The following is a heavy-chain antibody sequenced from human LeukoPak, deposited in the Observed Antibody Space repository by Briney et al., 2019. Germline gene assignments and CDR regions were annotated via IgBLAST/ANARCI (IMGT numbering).Heavy chain of an antibody. J-gene: IGHJ3*01. CDR3: ARVSCSSTSCPRRDALDV. CDR2: ICYSGST. D-gene: IGHD2-2*01. V-gene: IGHV4-59*01. Sequence: PSETLSLTCTVSGGSISYYYWSWIRQPPGKGLERIGYICYSGSTNYNPSLKSRVTISVDTSKNQFSLNLTSVTTADTAVYYCARVSCSSTSCPRRDALDVWGQGTMVTVSS. CDR1: GGSISYYY.